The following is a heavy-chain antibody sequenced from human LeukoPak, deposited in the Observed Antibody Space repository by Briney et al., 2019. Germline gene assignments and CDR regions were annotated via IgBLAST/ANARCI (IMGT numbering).Heavy chain of an antibody. Sequence: SETLSLTCTVSGGSISSSNYYWGWIRQPPGKGLEWIGNIFYSGSTHYNPSLKSRVTISVDTSKNQFSLKLSSVTAADTAVYYCARSGGKYNWFDPWGQGTLVTVSS. CDR1: GGSISSSNYY. CDR2: IFYSGST. CDR3: ARSGGKYNWFDP. D-gene: IGHD3-10*01. J-gene: IGHJ5*02. V-gene: IGHV4-39*01.